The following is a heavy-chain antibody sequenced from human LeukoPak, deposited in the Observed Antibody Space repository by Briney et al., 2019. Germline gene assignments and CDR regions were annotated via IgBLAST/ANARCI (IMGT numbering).Heavy chain of an antibody. V-gene: IGHV3-49*04. Sequence: GGSLRLSCTASGFTFGDYAMSWVRQAPGKGLGWVGFIRSKAYGGTTEYAASVKGRFTISRDDSKSIAYLQMNSLKTEDTAVYYCTRAGIAAAGTPGDYWGQGTLVTVSS. D-gene: IGHD6-13*01. J-gene: IGHJ4*02. CDR3: TRAGIAAAGTPGDY. CDR1: GFTFGDYA. CDR2: IRSKAYGGTT.